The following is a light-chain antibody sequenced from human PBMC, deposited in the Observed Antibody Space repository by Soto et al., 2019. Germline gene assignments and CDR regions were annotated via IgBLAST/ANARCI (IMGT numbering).Light chain of an antibody. CDR3: VSFPLTYSDV. J-gene: IGLJ1*01. CDR2: AAS. V-gene: IGLV2-14*01. Sequence: QSVLTQPASVSGSPGKSITISCTGTSGDVGAYDFVSWYQHHPGKAPRLVIYAASRRPGAASDRFSGSKSGSTASLTISTLQAEDEADYYCVSFPLTYSDVFRTGTKVTVL. CDR1: SGDVGAYDF.